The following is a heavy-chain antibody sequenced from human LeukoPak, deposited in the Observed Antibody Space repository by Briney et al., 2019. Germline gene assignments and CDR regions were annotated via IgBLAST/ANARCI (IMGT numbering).Heavy chain of an antibody. CDR2: IYPGDSDT. Sequence: GESLKISCKGSGYSFTSYWIGWVRQMPGKGLEWMGIIYPGDSDTRYSPSFQGQVTISADKSISTAYLQWSSLKASDTAMYYCARLLSIAARIHAFDIWGQGTMVTVSS. V-gene: IGHV5-51*01. CDR3: ARLLSIAARIHAFDI. CDR1: GYSFTSYW. D-gene: IGHD6-6*01. J-gene: IGHJ3*02.